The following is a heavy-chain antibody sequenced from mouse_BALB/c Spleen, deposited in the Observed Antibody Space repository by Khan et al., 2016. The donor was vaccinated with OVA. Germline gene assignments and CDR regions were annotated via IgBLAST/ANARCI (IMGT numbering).Heavy chain of an antibody. J-gene: IGHJ2*01. CDR2: INTTSGYT. Sequence: VQLVESGAELAKPGASVKMSCKASGYTFTSYWMHWIKQRPGQGLEWIGYINTTSGYTDYNQKFKDKATLTADKSSSTAYMQLNSLTSDDSAVYYCARDRIDYWGQGTTLTVSS. CDR1: GYTFTSYW. V-gene: IGHV1-7*01. CDR3: ARDRIDY.